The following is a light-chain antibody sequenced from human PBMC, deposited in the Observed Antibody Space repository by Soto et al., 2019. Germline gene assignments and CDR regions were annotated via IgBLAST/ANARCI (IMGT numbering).Light chain of an antibody. CDR2: STI. Sequence: QAVVTQEPSLTVSPGRTVTLTCASSTGPVTFGYYPNWFQQKPRQPPRALIYSTINKHSWPPARFSGSLLGGKSALTLASVQPEDEADYYCHLYYGGPKPHWVFGGGTKLTVL. CDR1: TGPVTFGYY. CDR3: HLYYGGPKPHWV. J-gene: IGLJ3*02. V-gene: IGLV7-43*01.